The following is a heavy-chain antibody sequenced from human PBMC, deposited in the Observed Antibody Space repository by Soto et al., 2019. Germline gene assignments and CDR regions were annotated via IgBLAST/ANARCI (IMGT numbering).Heavy chain of an antibody. CDR3: ARHFDWCSN. Sequence: QVQLQESGPGLVKPSQTLSLTCTVSGGSVSSGRYYWSWIRQHPGKGLEWIGYIYYSGNTYYNPSLKSRVTISVDTSKSQFSLKLSALTAADTAVYYCARHFDWCSNWGQGTLFTVSS. CDR1: GGSVSSGRYY. V-gene: IGHV4-31*03. D-gene: IGHD3-9*01. J-gene: IGHJ4*02. CDR2: IYYSGNT.